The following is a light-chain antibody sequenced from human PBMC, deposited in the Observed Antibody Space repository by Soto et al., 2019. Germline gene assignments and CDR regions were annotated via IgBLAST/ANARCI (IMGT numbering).Light chain of an antibody. Sequence: QSALTQPASVSGSPGQSITISCSGTSSDVGSYNLVSWYQQLPGKAPKLIIYEVNERPSGISVRFSGSKSGNTASLTISGLQGEDEADYYCCSYVGSSILMFGGGTKLTVL. CDR1: SSDVGSYNL. CDR2: EVN. V-gene: IGLV2-23*02. J-gene: IGLJ3*02. CDR3: CSYVGSSILM.